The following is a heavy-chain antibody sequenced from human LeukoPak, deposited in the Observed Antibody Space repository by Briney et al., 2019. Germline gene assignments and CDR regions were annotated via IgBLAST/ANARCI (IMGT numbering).Heavy chain of an antibody. CDR2: IYPGDSDT. D-gene: IGHD1-26*01. CDR1: GYRFTSYW. CDR3: ARPQWELLQDDAFDI. V-gene: IGHV5-51*01. J-gene: IGHJ3*02. Sequence: RGESLKIPCKGSGYRFTSYWIGWVRQMPGKGLEWMGIIYPGDSDTRYSPSFHGRVTISADKSISTAYLQWSSLKDSDTAMYYCARPQWELLQDDAFDIWGQGTMVTVSS.